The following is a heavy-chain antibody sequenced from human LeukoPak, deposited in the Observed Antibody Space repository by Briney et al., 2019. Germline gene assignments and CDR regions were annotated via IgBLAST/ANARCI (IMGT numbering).Heavy chain of an antibody. Sequence: ETLSLTCTVSGGSISSYYWSWIRQPPGKGLEWIGYIYYSGSTNYNPSLKSRVTISVDTSKNQFSLKLSSVTAADTAGYYCARVSRGTVTTIDYWGQGTLVTVSS. CDR1: GGSISSYY. CDR3: ARVSRGTVTTIDY. J-gene: IGHJ4*02. V-gene: IGHV4-59*08. D-gene: IGHD4-17*01. CDR2: IYYSGST.